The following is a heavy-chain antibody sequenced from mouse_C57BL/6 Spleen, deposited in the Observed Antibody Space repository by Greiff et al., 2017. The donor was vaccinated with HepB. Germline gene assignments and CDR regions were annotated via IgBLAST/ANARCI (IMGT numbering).Heavy chain of an antibody. CDR1: GYSITSGYY. V-gene: IGHV3-6*01. CDR2: ISYDGSN. D-gene: IGHD1-1*01. J-gene: IGHJ2*01. Sequence: EVKLVESGPGLVKPSQSLSLTCSVTGYSITSGYYWNWIRQFPGNKLEWMGYISYDGSNNYNPSLKNRISITRDTSKNQFFLKLNSVTTEDTATYYCARAIPFYYGSSQYYFDYWGQGTTLTVSS. CDR3: ARAIPFYYGSSQYYFDY.